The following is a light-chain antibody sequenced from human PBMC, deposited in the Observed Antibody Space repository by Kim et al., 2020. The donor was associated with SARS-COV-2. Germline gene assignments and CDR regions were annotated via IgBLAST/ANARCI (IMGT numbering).Light chain of an antibody. Sequence: PGGVATLPCRASQSVTSRYLAWYQQKRGQPPRILIYAVSNRAGGIPDRFSGSGSGTDFTLTISRLEPEDFAVYYCHHYGGSPETFGQGTKVDIK. CDR1: QSVTSRY. CDR2: AVS. CDR3: HHYGGSPET. V-gene: IGKV3-20*01. J-gene: IGKJ1*01.